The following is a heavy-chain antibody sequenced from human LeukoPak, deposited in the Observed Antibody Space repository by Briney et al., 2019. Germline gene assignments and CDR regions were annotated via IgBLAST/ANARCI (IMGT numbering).Heavy chain of an antibody. CDR3: ARWGGSSGYYGGDY. CDR1: GYTFTGYY. CDR2: INPNSGGT. Sequence: GASVKVSCKASGYTFTGYYMHWVRQAPGQGLEWMGWINPNSGGTNYAQKFQGRVTMTRDTSISTAYMELSRLRSDDTAVYYCARWGGSSGYYGGDYWGQGTLVTVSS. D-gene: IGHD3-22*01. V-gene: IGHV1-2*02. J-gene: IGHJ4*02.